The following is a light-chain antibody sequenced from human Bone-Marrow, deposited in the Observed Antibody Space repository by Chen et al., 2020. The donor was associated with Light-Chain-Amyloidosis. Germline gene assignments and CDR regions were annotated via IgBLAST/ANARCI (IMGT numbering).Light chain of an antibody. J-gene: IGLJ3*02. CDR3: QVWDRSSDRPV. CDR2: DDS. V-gene: IGLV3-21*02. Sequence: SYLLTHPSSVSVAPGQTATIACGGNNSGSTSVHWYQQTPGQAPLPVVYDDSDRPSGIPERLSGSNSGNTATLTISRVEAGDEADYYCQVWDRSSDRPVFGGGTKLTVL. CDR1: NSGSTS.